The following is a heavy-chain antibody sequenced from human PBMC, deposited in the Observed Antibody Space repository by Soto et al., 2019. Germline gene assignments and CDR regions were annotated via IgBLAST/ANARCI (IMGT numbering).Heavy chain of an antibody. D-gene: IGHD1-26*01. J-gene: IGHJ4*02. Sequence: PSVKVSCTASGYTFTGYYMHWVRQAPGQGLEWMGWINPNSGGTNYAQKFQGRVTMTRDTSISTAYMELSRLRSDDTAVYYCARAFYSGSYTHFDYWGQGTLVTVSS. V-gene: IGHV1-2*02. CDR3: ARAFYSGSYTHFDY. CDR1: GYTFTGYY. CDR2: INPNSGGT.